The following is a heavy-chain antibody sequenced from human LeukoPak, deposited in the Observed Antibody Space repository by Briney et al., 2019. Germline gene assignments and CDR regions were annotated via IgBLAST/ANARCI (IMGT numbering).Heavy chain of an antibody. CDR2: INPSGGST. CDR1: GYTFTGYY. Sequence: GASVKVSCKASGYTFTGYYMHWVRQAPGQGLEWMGIINPSGGSTSYAQKFQGRVTMARDMSTSTVYMELSSLRSEDTAVYYCAREGRAGKLWFGEFFSAFDIWGQGTMVTVSS. CDR3: AREGRAGKLWFGEFFSAFDI. D-gene: IGHD3-10*01. J-gene: IGHJ3*02. V-gene: IGHV1-46*01.